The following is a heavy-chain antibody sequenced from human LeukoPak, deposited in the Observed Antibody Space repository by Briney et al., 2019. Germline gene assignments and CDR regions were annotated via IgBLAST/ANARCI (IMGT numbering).Heavy chain of an antibody. CDR3: ARDPGYCSGGSCHNWFDP. CDR1: GGSISSGGYP. V-gene: IGHV4-30-2*01. J-gene: IGHJ5*02. CDR2: IYHSGST. D-gene: IGHD2-15*01. Sequence: PSQTLSLTCAVSGGSISSGGYPWSWIRQPPGKGLEWIGYIYHSGSTYYNPSLKSRVTISVDRSKNQFSLKLSSVTAADTAVYYCARDPGYCSGGSCHNWFDPWGQGTLVTVSS.